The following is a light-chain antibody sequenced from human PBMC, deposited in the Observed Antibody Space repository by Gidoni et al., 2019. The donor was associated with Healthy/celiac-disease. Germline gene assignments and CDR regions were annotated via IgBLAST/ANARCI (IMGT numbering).Light chain of an antibody. CDR1: KLGDKY. CDR3: QAWDSSTG. J-gene: IGLJ2*01. CDR2: QDS. Sequence: SYELTQPPSVSVSPGQTASITCSGDKLGDKYACWYQQKPGQSTVLVIYQDSKRPSGIPERFSGSNSGNTATLTISGTQAMDEADYYCQAWDSSTGFGGGTKLTVL. V-gene: IGLV3-1*01.